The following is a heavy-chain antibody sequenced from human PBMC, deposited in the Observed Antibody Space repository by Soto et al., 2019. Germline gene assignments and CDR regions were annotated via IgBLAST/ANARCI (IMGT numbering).Heavy chain of an antibody. CDR1: GASISSAAYY. CDR3: ASARSTYYYDSSGYYYPFPYGMDV. CDR2: IYYGGST. Sequence: PSETLSLTCTVSGASISSAAYYWSWIRQRPGEGLEWIGFIYYGGSTYYNPSLKSRVTISVDTSKNQFSLKLSSVTAADTAVYYCASARSTYYYDSSGYYYPFPYGMDVWGQGTTVTVS. J-gene: IGHJ6*02. D-gene: IGHD3-22*01. V-gene: IGHV4-31*03.